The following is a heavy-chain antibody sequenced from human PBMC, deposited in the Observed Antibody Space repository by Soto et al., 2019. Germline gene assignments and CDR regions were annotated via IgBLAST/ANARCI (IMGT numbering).Heavy chain of an antibody. D-gene: IGHD3-10*01. CDR2: ISYDGNNK. CDR3: AKDSGRGSADYYFDY. J-gene: IGHJ4*02. V-gene: IGHV3-30*18. Sequence: SGGSLRLSCAASGFTFSTYGMHWVRQAPGKGLERVAVISYDGNNKYHADSVKGRFTISRDNSKNTLYLQMNSLRAEDTAVYYCAKDSGRGSADYYFDYWGQGTLVTVSS. CDR1: GFTFSTYG.